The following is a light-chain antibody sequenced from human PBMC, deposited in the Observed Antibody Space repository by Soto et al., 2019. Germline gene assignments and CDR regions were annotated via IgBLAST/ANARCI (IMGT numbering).Light chain of an antibody. Sequence: DIQMTQSPSSLSASVGYRFTITCRASQSISSWLAWYQQKPGRAPNLLISDASSLESGVPSRFSGSGSGTEFTLTISSLQPDDFAVYYCQQRSNWLITFGQGTRLEIK. J-gene: IGKJ5*01. V-gene: IGKV1-5*01. CDR3: QQRSNWLIT. CDR1: QSISSW. CDR2: DAS.